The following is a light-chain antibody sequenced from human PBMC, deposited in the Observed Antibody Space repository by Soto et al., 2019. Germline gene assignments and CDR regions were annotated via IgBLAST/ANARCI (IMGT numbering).Light chain of an antibody. CDR1: QGIRND. CDR2: DAS. Sequence: AIPMTQSPSSLSASVGDRVTITCRASQGIRNDLGWYQQKPGKAPKLLIYDASSLQSGVPSRFSGSGSGTDFTLTISSLQPEDFATYYCLQDSNYPPTFGGGTKVEIK. V-gene: IGKV1-6*01. CDR3: LQDSNYPPT. J-gene: IGKJ4*01.